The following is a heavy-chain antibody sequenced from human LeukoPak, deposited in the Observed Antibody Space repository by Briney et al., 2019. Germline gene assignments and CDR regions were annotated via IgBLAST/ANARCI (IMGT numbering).Heavy chain of an antibody. CDR3: ARASQIAVIDY. J-gene: IGHJ4*02. CDR1: GDPIRSYL. D-gene: IGHD6-19*01. V-gene: IGHV4-59*08. Sequence: SETLPLTCSVPGDPIRSYLWSWIRQPPGKGLEWIGYIYYSGSTNYNPSPKSRVTISVDTSKSQFSLKLSSVTAADTAVYYCARASQIAVIDYWGQGTLVTVSS. CDR2: IYYSGST.